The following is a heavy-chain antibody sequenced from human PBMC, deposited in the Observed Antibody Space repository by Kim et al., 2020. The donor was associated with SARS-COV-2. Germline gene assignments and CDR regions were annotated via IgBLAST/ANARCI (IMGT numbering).Heavy chain of an antibody. CDR1: GGSISSYY. V-gene: IGHV4-59*13. CDR3: AREQRWLHLVGMDV. CDR2: IYYSGST. Sequence: SETLSLTCTVSGGSISSYYWSWIRQPPGKGLEWIGYIYYSGSTNYNPSLKSRVTISVDTSKNQFSLKLSSVTAADTAVYYCAREQRWLHLVGMDVWGQGTTVTVSS. D-gene: IGHD3-3*02. J-gene: IGHJ6*02.